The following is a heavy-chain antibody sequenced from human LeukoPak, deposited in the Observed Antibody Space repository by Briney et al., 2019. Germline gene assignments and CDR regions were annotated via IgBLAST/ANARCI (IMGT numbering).Heavy chain of an antibody. CDR3: AREHVVVTMVRGVKPYYYYYMDV. Sequence: SETLSLTCAVYGGSFSGYYWSWIRQPPGKGLEWIGEINHSGSTNYNPSLKSRVTISVDTSKNQFSLKLSSVTAADTAVYYCAREHVVVTMVRGVKPYYYYYMDVWGKGTTVTISS. V-gene: IGHV4-34*01. D-gene: IGHD3-10*01. CDR1: GGSFSGYY. CDR2: INHSGST. J-gene: IGHJ6*03.